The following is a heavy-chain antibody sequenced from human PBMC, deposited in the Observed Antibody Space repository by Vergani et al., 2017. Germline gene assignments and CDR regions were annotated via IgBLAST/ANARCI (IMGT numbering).Heavy chain of an antibody. Sequence: QVQLVESGGGVVQPGGSLRLSFAASGFTFNSYVMHLVRQAPGKGLEWVASIRSDESRRYYGDSMEGPFTISRDNSKNTLYLQMKSLRPEDTAVYYCAKEGGGYCSGGTCYPEYWGQGSLVIVSS. J-gene: IGHJ4*02. CDR1: GFTFNSYV. V-gene: IGHV3-30*02. D-gene: IGHD2-15*01. CDR2: IRSDESRR. CDR3: AKEGGGYCSGGTCYPEY.